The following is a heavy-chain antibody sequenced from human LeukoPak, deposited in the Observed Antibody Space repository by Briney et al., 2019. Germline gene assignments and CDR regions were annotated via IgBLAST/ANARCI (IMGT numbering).Heavy chain of an antibody. V-gene: IGHV3-7*01. CDR1: GFTFSSYW. CDR2: IKQDGSEK. Sequence: GGSLRLSCAGSGFTFSSYWMSWVRQAPGKGLEWVANIKQDGSEKYYVDSVKGRFTISRDNAKNSLYLQMNSLRAEDTAVYYCARVRGYYFDYWGQGTLVTVSS. J-gene: IGHJ4*02. CDR3: ARVRGYYFDY. D-gene: IGHD3-10*01.